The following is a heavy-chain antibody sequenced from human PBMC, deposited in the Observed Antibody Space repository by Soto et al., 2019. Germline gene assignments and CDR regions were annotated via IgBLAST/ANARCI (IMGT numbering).Heavy chain of an antibody. CDR3: AKPGRGYDILTGYYDPYYYYMDV. CDR2: ITGSGSST. V-gene: IGHV3-23*01. J-gene: IGHJ6*03. Sequence: EVQLLESGGGLVQPGGSRRLSCAASGFTFSSYAMSWVRQAPGKGLEWVSGITGSGSSTYYADSGKGRFTISRDNSKNTLYLQMNSLRAEDTAVYYCAKPGRGYDILTGYYDPYYYYMDVWGKGTTVTVSS. CDR1: GFTFSSYA. D-gene: IGHD3-9*01.